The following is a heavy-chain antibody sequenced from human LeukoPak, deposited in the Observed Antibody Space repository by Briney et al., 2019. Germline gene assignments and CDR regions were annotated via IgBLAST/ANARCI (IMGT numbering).Heavy chain of an antibody. D-gene: IGHD6-19*01. CDR1: GFTFSSYG. CDR3: AKDRGYSSGWYFDY. CDR2: IRYDGSNK. J-gene: IGHJ4*02. Sequence: GRSLRLSCAASGFTFSSYGMHWVRQAPGKGLEWVAFIRYDGSNKYYADSVKGRFTISRDNSKNTLYLQMNSLRAEDTAVYYCAKDRGYSSGWYFDYWGQGTLVTVSS. V-gene: IGHV3-30*02.